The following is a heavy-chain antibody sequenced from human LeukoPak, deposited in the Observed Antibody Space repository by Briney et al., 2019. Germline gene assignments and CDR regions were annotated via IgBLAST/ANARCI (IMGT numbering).Heavy chain of an antibody. V-gene: IGHV3-64*02. D-gene: IGHD2-15*01. Sequence: GGSLRLSCAASGFTFSSYAMHWVRQAPGKGLEYVSAISSNGGSTYYTDPVKGRFTISRDNSKNTLYLQMGSLRAEDMAVYYCARSGGYYYDYGMDVWGQGTTVTVSS. CDR2: ISSNGGST. CDR3: ARSGGYYYDYGMDV. J-gene: IGHJ6*02. CDR1: GFTFSSYA.